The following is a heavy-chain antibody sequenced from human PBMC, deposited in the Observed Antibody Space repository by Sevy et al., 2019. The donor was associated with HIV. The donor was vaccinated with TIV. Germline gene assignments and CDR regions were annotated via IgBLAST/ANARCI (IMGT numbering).Heavy chain of an antibody. CDR3: ATSGNDYSNSRPYGMDV. Sequence: ASVKVSCKASGGTFSSYAISWVRQAPGQGLEWMGGIIPIFGTANYAQKFQGRVTITADESTSTAYMELGSLRSEDTAVYYCATSGNDYSNSRPYGMDVWGQGTTVTVSS. J-gene: IGHJ6*02. V-gene: IGHV1-69*13. CDR1: GGTFSSYA. D-gene: IGHD4-4*01. CDR2: IIPIFGTA.